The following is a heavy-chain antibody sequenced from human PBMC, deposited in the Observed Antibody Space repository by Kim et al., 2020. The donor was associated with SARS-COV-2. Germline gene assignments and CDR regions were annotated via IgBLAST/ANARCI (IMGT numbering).Heavy chain of an antibody. D-gene: IGHD3-3*01. Sequence: SETLSLTCTVSGGSISSYYWSWIRQPPGKGLEWIGYIYYSGSTNYNPSLKSRVTISVDTSKNQFSLKLSSVTAADTAVYYCARHLRNMGEGLIFAVTIIPAAFDPWGQGTLVTVSS. CDR1: GGSISSYY. CDR3: ARHLRNMGEGLIFAVTIIPAAFDP. J-gene: IGHJ5*02. V-gene: IGHV4-59*08. CDR2: IYYSGST.